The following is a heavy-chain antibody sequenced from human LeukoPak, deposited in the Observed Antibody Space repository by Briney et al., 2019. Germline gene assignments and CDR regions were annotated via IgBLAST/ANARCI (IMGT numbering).Heavy chain of an antibody. V-gene: IGHV1-69*13. CDR1: GGTFSSYA. J-gene: IGHJ4*02. CDR3: ATQLRFLEWLFDY. CDR2: IIPIFGTA. D-gene: IGHD3-3*01. Sequence: GASVKVSCKASGGTFSSYAISWVRQAPGQGLEWMGGIIPIFGTANYAQKFQGRVTITADESTSTAYMELSSLRSEDTAVYYCATQLRFLEWLFDYWGQGTLVTVSS.